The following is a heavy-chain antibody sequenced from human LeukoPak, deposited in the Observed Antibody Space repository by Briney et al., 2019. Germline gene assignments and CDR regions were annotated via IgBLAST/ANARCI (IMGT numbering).Heavy chain of an antibody. Sequence: PGRSLRLSCAASGFTFGSYGMHWVRQAPGKGLEWVAVIWYDGSNKYYADSVKGRFTISRDNSKNTLYLQMNSLRAEDTAVYYCARDPPIAVAGDYYYYGMDVWGQGTTVTVSS. CDR2: IWYDGSNK. CDR1: GFTFGSYG. V-gene: IGHV3-33*01. D-gene: IGHD6-19*01. CDR3: ARDPPIAVAGDYYYYGMDV. J-gene: IGHJ6*02.